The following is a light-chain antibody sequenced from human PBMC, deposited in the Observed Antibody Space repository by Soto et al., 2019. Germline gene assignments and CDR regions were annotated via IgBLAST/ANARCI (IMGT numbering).Light chain of an antibody. CDR2: EGS. CDR3: CSYAGSSTLYVV. Sequence: QSALTQPASVSGSPGQSITISCTGTSSDVGSYNLVSWYQQHPGKAPKLMIYEGSKRPSGVSNRFSGSKSGNTASLTISGLQAVDEAGYYGCSYAGSSTLYVVFGGGTKFTVL. CDR1: SSDVGSYNL. V-gene: IGLV2-23*01. J-gene: IGLJ2*01.